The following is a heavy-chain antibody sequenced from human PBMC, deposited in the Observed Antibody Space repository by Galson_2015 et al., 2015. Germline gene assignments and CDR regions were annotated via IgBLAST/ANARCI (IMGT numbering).Heavy chain of an antibody. CDR2: INHSGST. D-gene: IGHD6-25*01. Sequence: GLEWIGEINHSGSTNYNPSLKSRVTISVDTSKNQFSLKLSSVTAADTAVYYCARGRLPRKAFDIWGQGTMVTVSS. J-gene: IGHJ3*02. V-gene: IGHV4-34*01. CDR3: ARGRLPRKAFDI.